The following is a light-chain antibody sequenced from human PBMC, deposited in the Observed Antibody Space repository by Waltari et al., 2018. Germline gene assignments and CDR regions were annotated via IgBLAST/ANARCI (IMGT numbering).Light chain of an antibody. CDR2: AAS. Sequence: DIQVTQSPSSLSAAIGDRVTISCRTSQNIKTSLNWYLQQTGKAPKLRIYAASTLLSGVPTRFSGSGSGTDFTLTISSVQVEDVATYFCQQSYSTPLYTTGQGTKIEIK. CDR3: QQSYSTPLYT. J-gene: IGKJ2*01. V-gene: IGKV1-39*01. CDR1: QNIKTS.